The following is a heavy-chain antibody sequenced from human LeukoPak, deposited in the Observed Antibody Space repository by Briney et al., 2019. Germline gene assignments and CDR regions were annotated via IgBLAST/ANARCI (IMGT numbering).Heavy chain of an antibody. CDR1: GFTFSSYA. Sequence: PGGSLRLSCAASGFTFSSYAMIWVRQAPGKGLEWISVVSDSGASTYYADSVKGRFTIYRDNSKNTLYLQMNSLRADDTAVYYCAREDMIVRYYWGQGTLVTVSS. D-gene: IGHD3-22*01. CDR3: AREDMIVRYY. V-gene: IGHV3-23*01. J-gene: IGHJ4*02. CDR2: VSDSGAST.